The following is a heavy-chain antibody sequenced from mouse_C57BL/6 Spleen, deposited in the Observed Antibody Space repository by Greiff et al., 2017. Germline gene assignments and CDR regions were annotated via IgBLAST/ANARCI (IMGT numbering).Heavy chain of an antibody. V-gene: IGHV7-3*01. CDR2: IRNKANGYTT. Sequence: EVMLVESGGGLVQPGGSLSLSCAASGFTFTDYYMSWVRQPPGKALEWLGFIRNKANGYTTEYNASVKGRFTISRDNSQSILYLQMNALRAEDSATYYCARSLSYYGSSFAYWGQGTLVTVSA. CDR3: ARSLSYYGSSFAY. D-gene: IGHD1-1*01. CDR1: GFTFTDYY. J-gene: IGHJ3*01.